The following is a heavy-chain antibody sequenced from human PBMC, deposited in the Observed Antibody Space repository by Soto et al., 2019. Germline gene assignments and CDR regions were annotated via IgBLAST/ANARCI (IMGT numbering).Heavy chain of an antibody. CDR1: GYTFTSYA. J-gene: IGHJ3*02. V-gene: IGHV1-3*01. D-gene: IGHD1-26*01. Sequence: ASVKVSCKASGYTFTSYAMHWVRQAPGQRLEWMGWINAGNGNTKYSQKFQGRVTITRDTSASTAYMELSSLRSEDTAVYYCARDLPNIVGATLDAFDIWGQGTMVTVSS. CDR2: INAGNGNT. CDR3: ARDLPNIVGATLDAFDI.